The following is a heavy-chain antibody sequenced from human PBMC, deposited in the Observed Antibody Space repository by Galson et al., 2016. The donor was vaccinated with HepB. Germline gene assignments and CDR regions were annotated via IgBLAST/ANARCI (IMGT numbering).Heavy chain of an antibody. CDR3: IRDSGGASAPPHLDD. V-gene: IGHV4-39*07. J-gene: IGHJ4*02. CDR1: GGSISSSSYY. Sequence: SETLSLTCTVSGGSISSSSYYWGWIRQPPGKGLEWIGDVFHDGTSHSNPSLRSRVSMPIDTSASQFSLKLTSLTVADTAVYYCIRDSGGASAPPHLDDWGQGTLVVVST. D-gene: IGHD2-8*02. CDR2: VFHDGTS.